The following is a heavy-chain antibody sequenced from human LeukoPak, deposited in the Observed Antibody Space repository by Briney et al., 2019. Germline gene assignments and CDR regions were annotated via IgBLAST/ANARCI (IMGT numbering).Heavy chain of an antibody. CDR2: ISYDGSNK. CDR3: ARIRVVVAALDAFDI. J-gene: IGHJ3*02. V-gene: IGHV3-30*03. CDR1: GFTFSSYG. Sequence: QSGGSLRLSCAASGFTFSSYGMSWVRQAPGKGLEWVAVISYDGSNKYYADSVKGRFTISRDNSKNTLYLQMNSLRAEDTAVYYCARIRVVVAALDAFDIWGQGTMVTVSS. D-gene: IGHD2-15*01.